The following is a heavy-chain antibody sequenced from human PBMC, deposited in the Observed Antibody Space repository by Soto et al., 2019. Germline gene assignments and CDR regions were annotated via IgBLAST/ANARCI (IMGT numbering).Heavy chain of an antibody. V-gene: IGHV3-21*06. D-gene: IGHD6-13*01. CDR3: ARAGVYSRTTPHPRAYVMDV. CDR2: ISSFSNYM. Sequence: GGSLRLSCAVSGFTFNSYSMNWVRQAPGKGLEWVSSISSFSNYMYYTDSVKGRFTISRDNARNSLYLQMNSLRAEDTAVYYCARAGVYSRTTPHPRAYVMDVWGQGTTVSVSS. J-gene: IGHJ6*02. CDR1: GFTFNSYS.